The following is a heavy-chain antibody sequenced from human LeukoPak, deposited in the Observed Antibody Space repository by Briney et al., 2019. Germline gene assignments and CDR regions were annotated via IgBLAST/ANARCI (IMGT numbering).Heavy chain of an antibody. Sequence: PGGSLRLSCAASGFTFSSYGMHWVGQARGKGLEWVAVISYDGSNKYYADSVKGRFTISRDNSKNTLYLQMNSLRAEDTAVYYCAKDLSPIAVAGSDGFDYWGQGTLLTVSS. V-gene: IGHV3-30*18. CDR2: ISYDGSNK. D-gene: IGHD6-19*01. CDR3: AKDLSPIAVAGSDGFDY. J-gene: IGHJ4*02. CDR1: GFTFSSYG.